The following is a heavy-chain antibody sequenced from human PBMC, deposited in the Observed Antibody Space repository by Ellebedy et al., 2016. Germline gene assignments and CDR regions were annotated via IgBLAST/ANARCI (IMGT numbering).Heavy chain of an antibody. J-gene: IGHJ3*02. D-gene: IGHD6-13*01. Sequence: GGSLRLXXAASGSTFSSYAMSWVRQAPGKGLEWVSVISGSGGSTYYADSVKGRFTISRDNSKNTLYLQMNSLRAEDTAVYYCAKRWAADGIDAFDIWGQGTMVTVSS. V-gene: IGHV3-23*01. CDR3: AKRWAADGIDAFDI. CDR2: ISGSGGST. CDR1: GSTFSSYA.